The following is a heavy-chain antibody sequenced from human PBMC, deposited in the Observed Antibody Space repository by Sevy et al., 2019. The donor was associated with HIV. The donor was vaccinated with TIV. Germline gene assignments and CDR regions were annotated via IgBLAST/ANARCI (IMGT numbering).Heavy chain of an antibody. D-gene: IGHD1-26*01. Sequence: GGSLRLSCAASGFTFSSFAMSWVRQTPGKGLEWVSGLNGSGGRTYYPDSVKGRFTISRDNSKNTLYLQINSLRAEDTAVYYCAKDIDRGSYLNDAFDIWGQGTMVTVSS. V-gene: IGHV3-23*01. J-gene: IGHJ3*02. CDR2: LNGSGGRT. CDR1: GFTFSSFA. CDR3: AKDIDRGSYLNDAFDI.